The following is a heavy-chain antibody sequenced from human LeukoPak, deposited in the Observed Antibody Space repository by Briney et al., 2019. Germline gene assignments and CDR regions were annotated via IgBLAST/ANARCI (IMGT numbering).Heavy chain of an antibody. CDR3: TKDNIRDDAFDI. Sequence: GRSLLLSCAASGFTFITYGMHWVRQAPGKGLEWVAAISYDGSNKYYADSEKGRFTISRDNSKNTLYLQMNSLRAEDTAVYYCTKDNIRDDAFDIWGQGTMVTVSS. J-gene: IGHJ3*02. CDR1: GFTFITYG. D-gene: IGHD2/OR15-2a*01. V-gene: IGHV3-30*18. CDR2: ISYDGSNK.